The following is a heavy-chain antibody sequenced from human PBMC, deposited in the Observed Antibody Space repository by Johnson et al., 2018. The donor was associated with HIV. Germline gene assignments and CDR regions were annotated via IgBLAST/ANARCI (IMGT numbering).Heavy chain of an antibody. CDR1: GFTFSDYY. J-gene: IGHJ3*01. V-gene: IGHV3-23*04. CDR3: ATFGYTSGWIVTDDAFDV. D-gene: IGHD6-19*01. CDR2: ISGSGGRT. Sequence: VQLVESGGGLVKPGGSLRLSCVASGFTFSDYYMSWIRQAPGKGLEWVSAISGSGGRTYYADSVKGRFTLSRDNSMNTRDLQMNSLRAEDTAVYYCATFGYTSGWIVTDDAFDVWGHGTLVTVSS.